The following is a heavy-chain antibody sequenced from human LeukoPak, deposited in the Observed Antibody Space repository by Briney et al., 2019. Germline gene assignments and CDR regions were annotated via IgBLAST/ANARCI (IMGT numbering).Heavy chain of an antibody. CDR3: ARVTTVTTIWFDP. CDR2: IYYSGST. Sequence: PSQTLSLTCAVSGGSISSGGYSWSWIRQPPGKGLEWIGYIYYSGSTYYNPSLKSRVTISVDTSKNQFSLKLSSVTAADTAVYYCARVTTVTTIWFDPWGQGTLVTVSS. V-gene: IGHV4-30-4*07. D-gene: IGHD4-11*01. CDR1: GGSISSGGYS. J-gene: IGHJ5*02.